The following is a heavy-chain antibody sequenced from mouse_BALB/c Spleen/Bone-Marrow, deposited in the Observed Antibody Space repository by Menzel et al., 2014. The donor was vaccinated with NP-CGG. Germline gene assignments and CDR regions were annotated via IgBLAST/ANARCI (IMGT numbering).Heavy chain of an antibody. Sequence: VMLVESGTGLVAPSQSLSITCTVSGFSLTSYGVSWVRQSPGKGLEWLGVIWGDGSTNYHSALISRLSISKDNSKSQVFLKLSSLQTDDTATYYCAKQDYYRYDYAMDYWGQGTSVTASS. CDR1: GFSLTSYG. CDR2: IWGDGST. D-gene: IGHD2-14*01. V-gene: IGHV2-3*01. CDR3: AKQDYYRYDYAMDY. J-gene: IGHJ4*01.